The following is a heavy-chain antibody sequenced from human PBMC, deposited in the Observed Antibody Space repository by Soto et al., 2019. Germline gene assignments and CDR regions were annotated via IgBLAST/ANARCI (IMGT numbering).Heavy chain of an antibody. CDR3: AREGGDNWFDP. D-gene: IGHD3-16*01. V-gene: IGHV4-30-4*01. CDR1: GGSISSGDYY. Sequence: PSETLSLTCTVSGGSISSGDYYWSWIRQPPGKGLEWIGYIYYSGSTFYNPSLKNRVTISLDTSKIQFSLKLSPVTAADTAVYYCAREGGDNWFDPWGQGTLVTVSS. J-gene: IGHJ5*02. CDR2: IYYSGST.